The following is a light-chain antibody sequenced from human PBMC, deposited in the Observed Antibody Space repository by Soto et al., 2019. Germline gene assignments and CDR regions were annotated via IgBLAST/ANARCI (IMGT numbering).Light chain of an antibody. CDR1: RSDSTW. J-gene: IGKJ1*01. CDR2: KAS. V-gene: IGKV1-5*03. CDR3: QQYDM. Sequence: DLQMTKSPSTLSPSVGARVTITCRASRSDSTWLAWYQQIPGGAPKLLIYKASILESGVPSRFSGSGSGTEFTLTITSLQPEDFATYYCQQYDMFGPGPKVDIK.